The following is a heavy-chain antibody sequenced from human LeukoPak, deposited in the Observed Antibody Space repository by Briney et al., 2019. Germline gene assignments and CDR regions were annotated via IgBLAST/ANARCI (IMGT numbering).Heavy chain of an antibody. J-gene: IGHJ4*02. V-gene: IGHV4-39*07. CDR1: GGSISSSSYY. CDR2: IYYSGST. Sequence: RTSETLSLTCTVSGGSISSSSYYWGWIRQPPGKGLEWIGSIYYSGSTYYNPSLKSRVTISVDTSKNQFSLKLSSVTAADTAVYYCARARYVIAVAGTFDYWGRGTLVTVSS. CDR3: ARARYVIAVAGTFDY. D-gene: IGHD6-19*01.